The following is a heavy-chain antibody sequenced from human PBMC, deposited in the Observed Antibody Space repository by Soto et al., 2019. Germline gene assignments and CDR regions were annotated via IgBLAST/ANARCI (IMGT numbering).Heavy chain of an antibody. Sequence: QLQLQESGPGLVKPSETLSLTCTVSGGSISSSSYYWGWIRQPPGKGLEWIGSIYYSGSTYYNPSLKSGVTISVDTSKNQFSLKLSSVTAADTAVYYCARPLFILTDDAFDIWGQGTMVTVSS. CDR2: IYYSGST. V-gene: IGHV4-39*01. D-gene: IGHD3-16*01. CDR3: ARPLFILTDDAFDI. CDR1: GGSISSSSYY. J-gene: IGHJ3*02.